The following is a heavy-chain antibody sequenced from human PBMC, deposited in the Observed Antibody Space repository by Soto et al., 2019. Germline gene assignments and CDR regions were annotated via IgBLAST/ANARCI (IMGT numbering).Heavy chain of an antibody. J-gene: IGHJ3*02. CDR3: AREPTGGNDAFDI. V-gene: IGHV3-33*01. D-gene: IGHD3-16*01. Sequence: QVQLEESGGGVVQPGRSLRLSCAASGFTFSIYGMHWVRQAPGKGLEWVASLWADGSHECYADSVKGRFTVSRDNSKSTVYLQMNSLRAEDTALYYCAREPTGGNDAFDIWGQGKMTVSS. CDR2: LWADGSHE. CDR1: GFTFSIYG.